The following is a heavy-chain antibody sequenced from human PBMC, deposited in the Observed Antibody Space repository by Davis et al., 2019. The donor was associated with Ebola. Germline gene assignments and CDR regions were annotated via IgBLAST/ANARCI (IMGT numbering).Heavy chain of an antibody. CDR2: ISAYNGNT. J-gene: IGHJ6*04. D-gene: IGHD6-19*01. CDR3: AKGGSGWPSDYSYGMGV. V-gene: IGHV1-18*01. Sequence: ASVKVSCKASGYTFKNSAIGWVRQAPGQGLEWMGWISAYNGNTAYAQILQGRVTMTTDTSTGTAYMELRSLKSDDTAVYYCAKGGSGWPSDYSYGMGVWGKGTTVTVSS. CDR1: GYTFKNSA.